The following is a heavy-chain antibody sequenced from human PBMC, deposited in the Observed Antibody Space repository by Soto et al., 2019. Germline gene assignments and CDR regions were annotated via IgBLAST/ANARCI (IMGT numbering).Heavy chain of an antibody. D-gene: IGHD1-1*01. CDR3: ARQQYTNSPYDY. V-gene: IGHV4-39*01. J-gene: IGHJ4*01. CDR2: IYYAGTT. CDR1: GGSIGSTAYY. Sequence: SETLSLTCIVSGGSIGSTAYYWHWIRQPPGEGLEWIGNIYYAGTTDYNPSLRGRVTISVDRSKNQLSLKMTSVTATDTAMYFCARQQYTNSPYDYWGQGTLLTVSS.